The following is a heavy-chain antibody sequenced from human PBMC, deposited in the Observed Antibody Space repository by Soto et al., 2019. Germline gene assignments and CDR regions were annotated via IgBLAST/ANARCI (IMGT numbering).Heavy chain of an antibody. CDR2: ITSTGGTT. D-gene: IGHD1-20*01. CDR1: GFAFSPYG. CDR3: AKVGISGTKYFEY. J-gene: IGHJ4*02. Sequence: EVQLLESGGGLAQPGGSRRLSCAASGFAFSPYGMSWVRQAPGKGLEWVSSITSTGGTTYYADSVKGRFTISRDNSKNTLYLQMNSLRAEDTAVYYCAKVGISGTKYFEYWGQGTLVTVSS. V-gene: IGHV3-23*01.